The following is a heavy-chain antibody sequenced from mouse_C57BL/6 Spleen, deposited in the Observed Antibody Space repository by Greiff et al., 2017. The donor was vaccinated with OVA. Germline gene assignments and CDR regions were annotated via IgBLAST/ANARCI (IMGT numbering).Heavy chain of an antibody. D-gene: IGHD2-4*01. CDR3: ARKGVKTSTTMMSPWFAY. V-gene: IGHV1-9*01. Sequence: VQLQQSGAELMKPGASVKLSCKATGYTFTGYWIEWVKQRPGHGLEWIGEILPGSGSTNYNEKFKGKATFTADTSSNTAYMQLSSLTTEDSAIYYGARKGVKTSTTMMSPWFAYWGQGTLVADSA. CDR1: GYTFTGYW. CDR2: ILPGSGST. J-gene: IGHJ3*01.